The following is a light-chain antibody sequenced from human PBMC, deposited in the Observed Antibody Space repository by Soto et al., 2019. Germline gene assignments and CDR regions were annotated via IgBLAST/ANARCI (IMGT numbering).Light chain of an antibody. V-gene: IGKV1-39*01. CDR2: AAS. CDR1: ESISTW. CDR3: QQSYSTPWT. J-gene: IGKJ1*01. Sequence: DIQMTQSPSTLSASVGEIVTITFRASESISTWLAWYQQKPGKAPKLLIYAASTLQSGVPSRFSGSGSGTDFTLTISSLQPEHFATYYCQQSYSTPWTFGQGTKVDIK.